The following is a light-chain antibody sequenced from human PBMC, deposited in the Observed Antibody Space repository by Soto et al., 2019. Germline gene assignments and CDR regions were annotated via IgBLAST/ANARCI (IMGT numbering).Light chain of an antibody. V-gene: IGKV3-20*01. CDR1: QSLSSSI. CDR3: HHYGSSQT. J-gene: IGKJ2*01. CDR2: VAS. Sequence: EIVLTQSPGPLSLSPGESATLSCSASQSLSSSILAWYQQKPGQAPRLLIYVASSRATGIPDRFSGSGSGTAFTLTISSLEPEEFAVYYCHHYGSSQTFGQGTKLEI.